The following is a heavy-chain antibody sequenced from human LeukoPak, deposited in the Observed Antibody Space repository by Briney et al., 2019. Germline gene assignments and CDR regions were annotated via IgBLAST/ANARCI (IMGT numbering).Heavy chain of an antibody. J-gene: IGHJ3*02. CDR3: ARDRGWIQHDI. CDR1: GFAFSDSW. D-gene: IGHD5-18*01. Sequence: AGGSLRLACAASGFAFSDSWMTWIRQAPGKGLEWVAFIKGDGSAKKYVDSVKGRFTISRDNAKNPLFLQMNSLRAEDTAVYYCARDRGWIQHDIWGQGTMVTVSS. V-gene: IGHV3-7*01. CDR2: IKGDGSAK.